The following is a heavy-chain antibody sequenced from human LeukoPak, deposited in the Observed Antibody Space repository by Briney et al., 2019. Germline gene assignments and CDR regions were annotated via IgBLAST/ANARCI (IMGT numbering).Heavy chain of an antibody. CDR3: ARVSVLHYYDSSGYSVWFDY. V-gene: IGHV5-51*01. CDR1: GYSFTSYW. CDR2: IYPGDSDT. D-gene: IGHD3-22*01. Sequence: GESLKISCKGSGYSFTSYWIGWVRQLPGKGLEWMGIIYPGDSDTRHSPSFQGQVTISADKSISTAYLQWSSLKASDTAMYYCARVSVLHYYDSSGYSVWFDYWGQGTLVTVSS. J-gene: IGHJ4*02.